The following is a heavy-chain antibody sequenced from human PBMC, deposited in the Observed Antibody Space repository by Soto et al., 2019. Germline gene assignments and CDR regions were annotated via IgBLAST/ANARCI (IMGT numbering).Heavy chain of an antibody. J-gene: IGHJ5*02. CDR1: GYTFTSYG. V-gene: IGHV1-18*04. CDR3: ARVEAAAGTWWFDP. Sequence: ASVKVSCKASGYTFTSYGISWVRQAPGQGLEWMGWISAYNGNTNYAQKLQGRVTMTTDTSTSTAYMELRSLRSDDKAVYYCARVEAAAGTWWFDPWGKGTLVTVSS. D-gene: IGHD6-13*01. CDR2: ISAYNGNT.